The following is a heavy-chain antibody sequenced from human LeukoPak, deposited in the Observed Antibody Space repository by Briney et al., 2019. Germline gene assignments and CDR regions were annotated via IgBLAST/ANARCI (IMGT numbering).Heavy chain of an antibody. Sequence: GESLKISCKGSGYSFTNYWIGWVRQMPGKGLEWMGVIYPGDSDTRYSPSFQGQVTISADKSISTAYLQWSSLKASDTAMYYCARHCSGGSCYSANYYFDYWGQGTLVTVSS. J-gene: IGHJ4*02. CDR2: IYPGDSDT. V-gene: IGHV5-51*01. CDR3: ARHCSGGSCYSANYYFDY. D-gene: IGHD2-15*01. CDR1: GYSFTNYW.